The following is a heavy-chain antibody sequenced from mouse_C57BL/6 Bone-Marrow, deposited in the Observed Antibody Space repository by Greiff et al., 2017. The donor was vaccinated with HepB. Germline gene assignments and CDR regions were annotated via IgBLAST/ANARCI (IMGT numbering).Heavy chain of an antibody. CDR1: GYTFTSYG. CDR3: ARGRENPSYWFAY. CDR2: IYPRSGNT. J-gene: IGHJ3*01. V-gene: IGHV1-81*01. Sequence: QVQLQQSGAELARPGASVKLSCKASGYTFTSYGISWVKQRTGQGLEWIGEIYPRSGNTYYNEKFKGKATLTADKSSSTAYMELRSLTSEDSAVYFCARGRENPSYWFAYWGQGTLVTVSA.